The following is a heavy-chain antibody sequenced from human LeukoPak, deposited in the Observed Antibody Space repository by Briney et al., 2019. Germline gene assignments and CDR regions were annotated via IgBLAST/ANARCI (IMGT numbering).Heavy chain of an antibody. Sequence: GGSLRLSCTASGFTFGDYAMSWVRQAPGKGLEWVANIKQDGSEKYYVDSVKGRFTISRDNAKNSLYLQMNSLRAEDTAVYYCARDRDSSSSFDYWGQGTLVTVSP. CDR1: GFTFGDYA. D-gene: IGHD6-6*01. V-gene: IGHV3-7*03. CDR3: ARDRDSSSSFDY. J-gene: IGHJ4*02. CDR2: IKQDGSEK.